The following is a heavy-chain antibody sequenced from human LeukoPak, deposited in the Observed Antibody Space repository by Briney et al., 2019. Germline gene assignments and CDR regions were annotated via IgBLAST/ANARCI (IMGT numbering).Heavy chain of an antibody. CDR2: ISYDGSNK. Sequence: PGRPLRLSCAASGFTFSSYAMHWVRQAPGKGLEWVAVISYDGSNKYYADSVKGRFTISRDNSKNTLYLQLNSLRAEDTAVYYCARDYLPLGYSSGWIHYYYGMDVWGKGTTVTVSS. CDR3: ARDYLPLGYSSGWIHYYYGMDV. D-gene: IGHD6-19*01. V-gene: IGHV3-30*04. CDR1: GFTFSSYA. J-gene: IGHJ6*04.